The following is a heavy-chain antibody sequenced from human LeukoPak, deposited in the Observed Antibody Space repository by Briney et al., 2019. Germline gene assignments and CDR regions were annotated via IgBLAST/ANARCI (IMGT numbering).Heavy chain of an antibody. D-gene: IGHD4/OR15-4a*01. J-gene: IGHJ4*02. CDR3: AKAGLVRGGALDS. Sequence: GGSLRLSCAASGFTFSTYAMTWVRQAPGKGLGWVSSITGSGDGTSAADSVKGRFTISRDNSKNTLYLQMNSLRVEDTAVYYCAKAGLVRGGALDSWGQGTLVTVSS. CDR1: GFTFSTYA. CDR2: ITGSGDGT. V-gene: IGHV3-23*01.